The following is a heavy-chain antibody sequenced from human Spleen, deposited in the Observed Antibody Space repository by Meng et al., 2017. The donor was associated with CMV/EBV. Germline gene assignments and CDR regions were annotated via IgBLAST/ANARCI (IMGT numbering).Heavy chain of an antibody. J-gene: IGHJ4*02. CDR3: ARDLIFGVVTLDY. Sequence: CKASGYTFTAHYFHWVRQAPGQGLEWMGWIHPHRGDTNYAQQFQGRVTLTRDTSINTGYMELSRLRSDDTAVYFCARDLIFGVVTLDYWGQGTLVTVSS. D-gene: IGHD3-3*01. CDR1: GYTFTAHY. V-gene: IGHV1-2*02. CDR2: IHPHRGDT.